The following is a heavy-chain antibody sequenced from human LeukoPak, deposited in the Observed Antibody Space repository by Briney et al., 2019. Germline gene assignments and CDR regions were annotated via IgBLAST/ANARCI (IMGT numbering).Heavy chain of an antibody. CDR1: GGSISSSSYY. CDR3: ARDGTDPVAGTSTLTYYYMDV. J-gene: IGHJ6*03. Sequence: SETLSLTCTVSGGSISSSSYYWGWIRQPPGKGLEWIGSIYYSGSTYYNPSLKSRVTISVDTSKNQFSLKLSSVTAADTAVYYCARDGTDPVAGTSTLTYYYMDVWGKGTTVTISS. V-gene: IGHV4-39*07. D-gene: IGHD6-19*01. CDR2: IYYSGST.